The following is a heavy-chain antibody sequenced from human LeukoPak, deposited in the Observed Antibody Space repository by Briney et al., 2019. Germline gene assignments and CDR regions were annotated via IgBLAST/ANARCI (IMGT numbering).Heavy chain of an antibody. J-gene: IGHJ4*02. Sequence: GGSLRLSCAASGFTFSSYSMNWVRQAPGKGLEWVSYISSSSSTIYYADSVKGRFTISRDNAKNSLYLQMNSLRAEDTAVYYCARGARGQLVRXWGQGTLVTVSS. CDR1: GFTFSSYS. V-gene: IGHV3-48*01. D-gene: IGHD6-6*01. CDR3: ARGARGQLVRX. CDR2: ISSSSSTI.